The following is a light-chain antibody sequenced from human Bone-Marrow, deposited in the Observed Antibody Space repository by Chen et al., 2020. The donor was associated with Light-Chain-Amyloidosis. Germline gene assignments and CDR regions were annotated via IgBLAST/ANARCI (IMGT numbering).Light chain of an antibody. CDR3: CSFAGGVVP. CDR1: GNDVGIYKL. V-gene: IGLV2-23*01. CDR2: EAT. Sequence: QSALSQPASVSGSPGQSITISCTGAGNDVGIYKLVSWYQHHPGKAPNLIIYEATARPSGVSTRFSGSQSGNTASLTISGLQAEDEADYYCCSFAGGVVPFGGGTKVTVL. J-gene: IGLJ2*01.